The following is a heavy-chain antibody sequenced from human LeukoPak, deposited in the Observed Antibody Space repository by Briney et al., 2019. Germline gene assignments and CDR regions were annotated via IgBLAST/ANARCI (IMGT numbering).Heavy chain of an antibody. CDR2: MNPNSGNT. V-gene: IGHV1-8*01. D-gene: IGHD5-24*01. J-gene: IGHJ6*03. Sequence: ASVKVSCKTSGHTFTSYDINWVRQATGQGLEWMGWMNPNSGNTGYAQKFQGRVTMTRNTYISTAYMELSSLRSEDTAVYYCARGRRDGFRYYYYYMDVWGKGTTVTVSS. CDR3: ARGRRDGFRYYYYYMDV. CDR1: GHTFTSYD.